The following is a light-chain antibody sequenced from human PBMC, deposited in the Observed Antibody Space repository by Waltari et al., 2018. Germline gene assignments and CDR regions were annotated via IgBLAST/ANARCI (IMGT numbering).Light chain of an antibody. CDR2: EDD. CDR1: SGSIATNS. CDR3: QSYHAGNPWV. V-gene: IGLV6-57*03. J-gene: IGLJ3*02. Sequence: NFMLTQPHSVSASPGKTITISCTRSSGSIATNSVQWYQQRPGSAPTTVIYEDDQRPSGVPDRFSGSIDSSSNSASLTISGLKTEDEADYYCQSYHAGNPWVFGGGTKLTVL.